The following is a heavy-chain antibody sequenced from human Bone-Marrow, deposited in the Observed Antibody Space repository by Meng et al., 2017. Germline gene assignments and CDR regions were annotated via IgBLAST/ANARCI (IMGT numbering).Heavy chain of an antibody. CDR1: GYSFTSYW. D-gene: IGHD3-22*01. Sequence: GESLKISCKGSGYSFTSYWIGWVRQMPGKGLEWMGGIFPDDSETHYSTSFQGQVTISADKSTGTAYLQWRTLRASDTATYFCARSTYYYDSSGYYYDLSFDVWAQGTLVTVSS. V-gene: IGHV5-51*01. CDR2: IFPDDSET. J-gene: IGHJ3*01. CDR3: ARSTYYYDSSGYYYDLSFDV.